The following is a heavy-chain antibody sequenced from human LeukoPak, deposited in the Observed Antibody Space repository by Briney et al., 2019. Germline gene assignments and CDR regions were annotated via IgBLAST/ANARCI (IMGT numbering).Heavy chain of an antibody. D-gene: IGHD6-13*01. CDR1: GFTFCDYA. V-gene: IGHV3-49*04. Sequence: PGGSLRLSCTASGFTFCDYAMSWVRQAPGKGLEWVGFIRSKAYGGTTEYAASVKGRFTISRDDSKSIAYLQMNSLKTEDTAVYYCTRGWSGVYYYYYGMDVWGKGTTVTVSS. CDR2: IRSKAYGGTT. J-gene: IGHJ6*04. CDR3: TRGWSGVYYYYYGMDV.